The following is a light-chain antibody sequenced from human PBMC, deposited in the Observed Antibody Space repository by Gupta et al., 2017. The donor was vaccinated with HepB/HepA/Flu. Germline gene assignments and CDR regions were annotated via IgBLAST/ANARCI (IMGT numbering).Light chain of an antibody. CDR3: QQRSNWPLT. Sequence: VLRPYTDTLSLSPGERATLSCRASQSVSSYLAWYQQKPGQAPRLLIYDASNRATGIPARFSGSGSETDFTLTISSLEPEDFAVYYCQQRSNWPLTFGGGTKVEIK. CDR1: QSVSSY. J-gene: IGKJ4*01. CDR2: DAS. V-gene: IGKV3-11*01.